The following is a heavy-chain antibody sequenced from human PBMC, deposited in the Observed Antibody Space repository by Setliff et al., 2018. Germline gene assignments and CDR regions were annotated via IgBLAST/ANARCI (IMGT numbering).Heavy chain of an antibody. CDR1: GGSISSCSYY. V-gene: IGHV4-61*02. Sequence: PSETLSLTCTVSGGSISSCSYYWSWVRQPAGKGLEWIGRIYTSWSTNYNPSLKSRVTISVDTSKNQFSLKLSSVTAADTAVYYCARTLLLSPYYFDYWGQGTLVTVSS. CDR3: ARTLLLSPYYFDY. J-gene: IGHJ4*02. D-gene: IGHD2-21*01. CDR2: IYTSWST.